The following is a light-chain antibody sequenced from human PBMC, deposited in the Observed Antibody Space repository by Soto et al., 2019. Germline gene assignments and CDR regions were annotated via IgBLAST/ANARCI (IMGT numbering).Light chain of an antibody. CDR3: SSYAGSDTLFV. J-gene: IGLJ1*01. Sequence: QSVLTQPASVSGSPGQSITISCTGTSSDVGEYNYVSWYQQHPGRAPKLMIFEVSNRPSGVSNRFSGSKSGNTASLTISGLQAEDEADYYCSSYAGSDTLFVFGSGTKLTVL. V-gene: IGLV2-14*01. CDR2: EVS. CDR1: SSDVGEYNY.